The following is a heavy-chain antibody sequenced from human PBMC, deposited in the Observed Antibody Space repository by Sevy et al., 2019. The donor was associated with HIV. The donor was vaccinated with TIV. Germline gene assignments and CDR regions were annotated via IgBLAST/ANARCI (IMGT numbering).Heavy chain of an antibody. D-gene: IGHD3-22*01. CDR2: IYPGDSDT. V-gene: IGHV5-51*01. CDR1: GYSFTSYW. J-gene: IGHJ3*02. CDR3: ASGDSSGYSIGDDAFDI. Sequence: GESLKISCKGSGYSFTSYWIGWVRQMPGKGLEWRGIIYPGDSDTRHSPSFQGQVTISADKSIGTAYLQSSSLKASDTAMYYYASGDSSGYSIGDDAFDIWGQGTMVTVSS.